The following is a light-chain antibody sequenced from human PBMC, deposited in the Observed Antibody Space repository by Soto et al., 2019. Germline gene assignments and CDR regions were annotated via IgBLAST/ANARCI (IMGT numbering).Light chain of an antibody. V-gene: IGLV2-14*01. CDR2: EVS. Sequence: QSVLTQPASVSGSPGQSITLSCTGTSSDVGGYNYVSWYQQHPGKAPKLMIYEVSNRPSGVSNRFSGSKSGNTASLTISGLQAEDEADYYCSSYTTSSPHWVFGGGTKLTVL. CDR1: SSDVGGYNY. J-gene: IGLJ3*02. CDR3: SSYTTSSPHWV.